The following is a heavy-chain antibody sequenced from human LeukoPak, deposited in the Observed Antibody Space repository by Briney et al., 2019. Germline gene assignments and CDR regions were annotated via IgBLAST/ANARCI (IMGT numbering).Heavy chain of an antibody. CDR1: GYTFTSYG. D-gene: IGHD6-19*01. J-gene: IGHJ3*02. Sequence: ASVKVSCKASGYTFTSYGISWVRQAPGQGLEWMGWISAYNGNTNYAQKLQGRVTMTTDTSTSTAYMELRSLRSDDTAVYYCARAAQPGVAVAGTTAFDIWGQGTMVTVSS. CDR2: ISAYNGNT. V-gene: IGHV1-18*01. CDR3: ARAAQPGVAVAGTTAFDI.